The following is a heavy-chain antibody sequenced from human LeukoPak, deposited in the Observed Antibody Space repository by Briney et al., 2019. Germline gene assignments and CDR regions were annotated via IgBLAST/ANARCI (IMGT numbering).Heavy chain of an antibody. V-gene: IGHV3-33*08. D-gene: IGHD3-16*01. CDR2: IWNAGTNT. Sequence: PGGSLRLSCAVSGITLSNYGMSWVRQAPGKGLEWVALIWNAGTNTYYADSVKGRFTISRDNSKNTLYLQMNSLRAEDTAVYYCAGDTPPGGDYYFDYWGQGTLVIVSS. J-gene: IGHJ4*02. CDR1: GITLSNYG. CDR3: AGDTPPGGDYYFDY.